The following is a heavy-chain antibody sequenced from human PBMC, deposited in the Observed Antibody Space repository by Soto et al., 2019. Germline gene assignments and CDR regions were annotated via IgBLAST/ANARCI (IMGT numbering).Heavy chain of an antibody. V-gene: IGHV4-59*08. CDR3: ATYFTGAGGSGP. Sequence: SETLSLTCSVSGASISRDHWNWIRQPPGKGLEWIGDYSGSTNYNPSLKSRLTISVDTSKNQFSLTLKSVTAADTAVYFCATYFTGAGGSGPWGQGTLLTVSS. D-gene: IGHD2-8*02. J-gene: IGHJ5*02. CDR2: YSGST. CDR1: GASISRDH.